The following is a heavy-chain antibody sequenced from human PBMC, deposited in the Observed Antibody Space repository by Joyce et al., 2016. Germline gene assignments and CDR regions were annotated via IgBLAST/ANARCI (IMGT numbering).Heavy chain of an antibody. Sequence: QVRLVESGGGVVQPGRSLRLSCAASGFSLSSHGMHWVRQAPGKGLEWVGLIRYDGSHKKYVDSVKGRFTISRDNRNNKLFLEMNSLRVEDTAVYYCARASTGDSSGYYVNWGQGTLVTVAS. CDR3: ARASTGDSSGYYVN. V-gene: IGHV3-33*01. CDR2: IRYDGSHK. CDR1: GFSLSSHG. D-gene: IGHD3-22*01. J-gene: IGHJ4*02.